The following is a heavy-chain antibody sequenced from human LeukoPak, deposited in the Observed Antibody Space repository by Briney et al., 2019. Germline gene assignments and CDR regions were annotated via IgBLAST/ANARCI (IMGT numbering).Heavy chain of an antibody. CDR3: AKTAGDAFFYFYMDV. V-gene: IGHV3-30*02. J-gene: IGHJ6*03. Sequence: GGSLRLSCAASGFTFSSYAMHWVRQAPGKGLEWVAFIRYDAINQYYADSVKGRFTISRDNSKKTVYLQMNSLRAEDTAVYYCAKTAGDAFFYFYMDVWGKGTTVTIS. CDR2: IRYDAINQ. D-gene: IGHD5-24*01. CDR1: GFTFSSYA.